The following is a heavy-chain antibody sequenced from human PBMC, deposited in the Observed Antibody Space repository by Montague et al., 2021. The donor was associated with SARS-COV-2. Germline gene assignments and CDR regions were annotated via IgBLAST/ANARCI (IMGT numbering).Heavy chain of an antibody. CDR2: IHYSRST. CDR3: AREPVYSFGPFMDV. CDR1: VCSHSGSY. Sequence: SETLSLTCTVLVCSHSGSYRTSTRLPPSQHLNSIAHIHYSRSTNYNPSLKSRVTISLDTSNHLFSLEVRSVTAADTAIYYCAREPVYSFGPFMDVWGQGTTVSVSS. J-gene: IGHJ6*02. D-gene: IGHD5-18*01. V-gene: IGHV4-59*01.